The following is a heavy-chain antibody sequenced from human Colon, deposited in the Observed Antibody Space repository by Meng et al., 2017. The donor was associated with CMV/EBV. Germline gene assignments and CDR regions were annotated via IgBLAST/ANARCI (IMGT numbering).Heavy chain of an antibody. CDR2: FYYGGDT. J-gene: IGHJ3*02. CDR1: GGPFSSGTQF. Sequence: SETLSLPCSVSGGPFSSGTQFWAWIRQPPGKGLEWIGDFYYGGDTYYSPSLERRVSISADASKKQFSLRLSSVTAADTAIYFCARHVSTGGPEGAFDIWGRGTMVTVSS. D-gene: IGHD3-16*01. CDR3: ARHVSTGGPEGAFDI. V-gene: IGHV4-39*01.